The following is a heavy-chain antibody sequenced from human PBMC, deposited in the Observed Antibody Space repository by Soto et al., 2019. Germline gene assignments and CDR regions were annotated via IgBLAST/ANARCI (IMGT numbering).Heavy chain of an antibody. J-gene: IGHJ4*02. Sequence: PGGSLRLSCAASGFTFSSYAMSWVRQAPGKGLEWVSAISGSGGSTYYADSVKGRFTISRDNSKNTLYLRMNSLRAEDTAVYYCAKIHCGGDCYAGNFDYWGQGTLVTVSS. V-gene: IGHV3-23*01. CDR2: ISGSGGST. D-gene: IGHD2-21*02. CDR3: AKIHCGGDCYAGNFDY. CDR1: GFTFSSYA.